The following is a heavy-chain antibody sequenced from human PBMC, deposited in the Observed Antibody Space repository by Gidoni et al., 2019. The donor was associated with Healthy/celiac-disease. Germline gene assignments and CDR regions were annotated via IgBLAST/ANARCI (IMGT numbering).Heavy chain of an antibody. CDR1: GFTFRSYW. Sequence: EVQLVESGGGLVQPGVSLRLSCASSGFTFRSYWISWVRQAPGKGLEWVDNIKQDGSEKYYVDSVKGRFTISRENAKNSLYLQMNSLRAEETAVYYWARAQYSSSSDWFDPWGQGTLVTVSS. CDR3: ARAQYSSSSDWFDP. J-gene: IGHJ5*02. D-gene: IGHD6-6*01. CDR2: IKQDGSEK. V-gene: IGHV3-7*04.